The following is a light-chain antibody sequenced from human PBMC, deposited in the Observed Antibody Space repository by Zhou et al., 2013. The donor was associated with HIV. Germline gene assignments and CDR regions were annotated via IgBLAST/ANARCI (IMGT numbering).Light chain of an antibody. Sequence: PGERATLSCRASQSVSSSYLAWYQQKPGQAPRLLIYGASTRAIGIPARFSGSGSGTEFTLTISNMQSEDFAVYYCQQYNNWSLTFGGGTKVEIK. CDR1: QSVSSSY. CDR3: QQYNNWSLT. J-gene: IGKJ4*01. CDR2: GAS. V-gene: IGKV3-15*01.